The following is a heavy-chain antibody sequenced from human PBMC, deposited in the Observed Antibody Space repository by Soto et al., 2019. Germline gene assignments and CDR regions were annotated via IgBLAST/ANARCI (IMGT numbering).Heavy chain of an antibody. CDR2: ISHDGTNK. V-gene: IGHV3-30*18. CDR1: GFTFISYG. J-gene: IGHJ4*02. CDR3: AKDRGYCVGGSCYGYFDY. Sequence: QVQLVESGGGVVQPGRSLRLSCAGSGFTFISYGMHWVRQAPGKGLEWVAVISHDGTNKYYADSVKGRFTISRDNSKNTLYLQLNRLKVEDTAVYYCAKDRGYCVGGSCYGYFDYWGQGTLVTVSS. D-gene: IGHD2-15*01.